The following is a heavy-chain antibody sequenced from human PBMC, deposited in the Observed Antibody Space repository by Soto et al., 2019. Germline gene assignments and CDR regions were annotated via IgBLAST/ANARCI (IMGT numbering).Heavy chain of an antibody. CDR2: IYYNGNT. V-gene: IGHV4-30-4*08. D-gene: IGHD4-17*01. Sequence: QVQLQESGPGLVKPSQTLSLTCSVSGGSISNDDYYWTWIRQPPGKGLEWIGHIYYNGNTYYNPSLKSRLTMSLDTSQNQFSLHLTSVIAADSASYFCARATPVTSSFFYYGLDVWGQGTTVTVSS. J-gene: IGHJ6*02. CDR1: GGSISNDDYY. CDR3: ARATPVTSSFFYYGLDV.